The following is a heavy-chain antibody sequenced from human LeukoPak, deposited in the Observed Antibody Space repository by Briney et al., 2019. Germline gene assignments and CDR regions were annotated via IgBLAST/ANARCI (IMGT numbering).Heavy chain of an antibody. D-gene: IGHD3-10*01. J-gene: IGHJ3*02. CDR1: GFTFSSYA. V-gene: IGHV3-30-3*01. CDR3: ARDSFYGSGSYYPDAFDI. Sequence: PGGSLRLSCAASGFTFSSYAMHWVRQAPGKGPEWVAVISYDGSNKYYADSVKGRFTISRDNSKNTLYLQMNSLRAEDTAVYYCARDSFYGSGSYYPDAFDIWGQGTMVTVSS. CDR2: ISYDGSNK.